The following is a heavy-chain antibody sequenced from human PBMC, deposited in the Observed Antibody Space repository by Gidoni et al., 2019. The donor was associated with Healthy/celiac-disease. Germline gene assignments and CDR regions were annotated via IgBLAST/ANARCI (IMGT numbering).Heavy chain of an antibody. CDR1: GFTFSSYW. CDR3: ATPGGIYGGNRYYFDY. Sequence: EVQLVESGGGLVQPGGSLRLSCAASGFTFSSYWMSWVRQAPGKGLEWVANIKQDGSEKYYVDSVKGRFTISRDNAKNSLYLQMNSLRAEDTAVYYCATPGGIYGGNRYYFDYWGQGTLVTVSS. D-gene: IGHD4-17*01. V-gene: IGHV3-7*01. J-gene: IGHJ4*02. CDR2: IKQDGSEK.